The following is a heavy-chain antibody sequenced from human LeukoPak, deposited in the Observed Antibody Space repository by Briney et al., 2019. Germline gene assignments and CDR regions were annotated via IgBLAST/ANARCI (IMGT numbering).Heavy chain of an antibody. CDR3: ARGGRDVVVNSKYFQH. D-gene: IGHD3-22*01. CDR1: GFTFSSYG. CDR2: ISGSGGST. V-gene: IGHV3-23*01. Sequence: GGSLRLSCAASGFTFSSYGMSWVRQAPGKGLEWVSAISGSGGSTYYADSVKGRFTISRDNAKNSLYLQMNSLRAEDTAVYYCARGGRDVVVNSKYFQHWGQGTLVTVSS. J-gene: IGHJ1*01.